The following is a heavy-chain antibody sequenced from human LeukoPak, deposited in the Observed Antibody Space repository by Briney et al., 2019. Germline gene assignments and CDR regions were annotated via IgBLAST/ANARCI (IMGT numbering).Heavy chain of an antibody. CDR3: AKDTDYGDYAHLGY. D-gene: IGHD4-17*01. CDR2: ISGSGGST. Sequence: GGSLRLSCAASGFSFNNYAMNWVRQAPGKGLEWVSAISGSGGSTYYADSVKGRFTISRDNSKNTLYLQMNSLRAEDTAVYYCAKDTDYGDYAHLGYWGQGTLVTVSS. V-gene: IGHV3-23*01. J-gene: IGHJ4*02. CDR1: GFSFNNYA.